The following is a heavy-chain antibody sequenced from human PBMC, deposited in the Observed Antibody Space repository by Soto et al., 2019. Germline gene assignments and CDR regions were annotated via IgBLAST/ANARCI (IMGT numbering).Heavy chain of an antibody. D-gene: IGHD1-26*01. Sequence: ASVKVSCKASGYSFTSLDINWVRQTTGQGLEWMGWMQPSSGRTGYAQKFQGRVTMTRDTSINTAYMELSSLTSDGTAFYYCARGVTAGVDYWGQGTLVTVSS. CDR1: GYSFTSLD. V-gene: IGHV1-8*01. CDR2: MQPSSGRT. CDR3: ARGVTAGVDY. J-gene: IGHJ4*02.